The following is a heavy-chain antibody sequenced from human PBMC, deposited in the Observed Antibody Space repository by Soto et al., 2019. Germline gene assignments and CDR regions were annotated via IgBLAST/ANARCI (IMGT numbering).Heavy chain of an antibody. CDR3: ARDQPTTVTTYDAFDI. Sequence: QVQLVQSGAEVKKPGSSVKVSCKASGGTFSSYAISWVRQAPGQELEWMGGIIPIFGTANYAQKFQGRVTITEDESTSTAYMELSSLRSEDTAVYYCARDQPTTVTTYDAFDIWGQGTMVTVSS. CDR1: GGTFSSYA. CDR2: IIPIFGTA. V-gene: IGHV1-69*12. D-gene: IGHD4-17*01. J-gene: IGHJ3*02.